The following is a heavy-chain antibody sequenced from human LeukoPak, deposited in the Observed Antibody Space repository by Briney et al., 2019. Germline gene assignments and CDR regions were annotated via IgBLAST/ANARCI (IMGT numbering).Heavy chain of an antibody. CDR3: ARDGDQMYEVYDY. V-gene: IGHV3-21*06. J-gene: IGHJ4*02. CDR1: GFTSSSYS. D-gene: IGHD2-8*01. CDR2: ISSSSSYI. Sequence: GGSLRLSCAASGFTSSSYSMNWVRQAPGKGLEWVSSISSSSSYIYYADSVKGRFTISRDNAKNSLFLEMDSLRAEDTAVYYCARDGDQMYEVYDYWGQGTLVTVSS.